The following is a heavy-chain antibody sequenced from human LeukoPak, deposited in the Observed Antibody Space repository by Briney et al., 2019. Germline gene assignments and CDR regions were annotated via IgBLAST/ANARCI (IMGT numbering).Heavy chain of an antibody. J-gene: IGHJ6*02. D-gene: IGHD4-23*01. Sequence: PSETLSLTCTVSGGSISDYYWSWIRQAAGKGLEWIGYIYYSGSTNYNPSLKSRVTISVDTSKNQFSLKLSFVTAADTAVYYCARAVPSGNLVSSYYYGMDVWGQGTTVTVSS. CDR2: IYYSGST. CDR3: ARAVPSGNLVSSYYYGMDV. V-gene: IGHV4-59*01. CDR1: GGSISDYY.